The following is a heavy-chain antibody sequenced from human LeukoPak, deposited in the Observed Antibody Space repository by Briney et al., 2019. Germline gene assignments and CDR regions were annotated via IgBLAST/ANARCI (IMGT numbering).Heavy chain of an antibody. CDR1: GGSISSYY. V-gene: IGHV4-59*08. Sequence: SETLSLTCTVSGGSISSYYWSWIRQPPGKGLEWIGYIYYSGSTNYNPSLKSRVTISVDTSKNQFSLKLSSVTAADTAVYYCASHIAVAGPFDYWGQGTLVTVSS. J-gene: IGHJ4*02. CDR3: ASHIAVAGPFDY. D-gene: IGHD6-19*01. CDR2: IYYSGST.